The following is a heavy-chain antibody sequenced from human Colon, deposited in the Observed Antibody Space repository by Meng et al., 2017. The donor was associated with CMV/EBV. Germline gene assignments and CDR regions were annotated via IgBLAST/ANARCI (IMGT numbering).Heavy chain of an antibody. V-gene: IGHV3-21*01. CDR2: ISSTASFI. J-gene: IGHJ4*02. D-gene: IGHD4-17*01. Sequence: GESLKISCAASGFTFDRYTMNWVRQAPGKGLEWVSSISSTASFIHYADSLEGRFTISRDNPKTSLYLEMNNPRGEDPGVYYCAGVAYDYGDRHFAYWGQGALVTVSS. CDR3: AGVAYDYGDRHFAY. CDR1: GFTFDRYT.